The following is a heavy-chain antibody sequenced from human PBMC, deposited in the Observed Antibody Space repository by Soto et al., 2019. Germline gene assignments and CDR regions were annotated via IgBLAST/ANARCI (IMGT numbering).Heavy chain of an antibody. Sequence: QVQLVESGGGVVQPGRSLRLSCAASGFTFSSYGMHWVRQAPGKGLEWVAVIWYDGSNKYYADSVKGRFTISRDNSKNTLYLQMNSLRAEDTAVYYCARDRDGYNRYYFDYWGQGTLVTVSS. CDR3: ARDRDGYNRYYFDY. CDR2: IWYDGSNK. V-gene: IGHV3-33*01. D-gene: IGHD5-12*01. CDR1: GFTFSSYG. J-gene: IGHJ4*02.